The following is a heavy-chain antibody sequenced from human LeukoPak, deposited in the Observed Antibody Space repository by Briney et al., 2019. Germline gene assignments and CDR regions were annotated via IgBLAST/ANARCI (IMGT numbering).Heavy chain of an antibody. J-gene: IGHJ5*02. CDR1: GGSISSGDYY. Sequence: PSQTLSLTCTVSGGSISSGDYYWSWIRQPPGKGLEWIGYIYCSGSTYYNPSLKSRVTISVDTSKNQFSLKLSSVTAADTAVYYCARSVPAGWFDPWGQGTLVTVSS. CDR2: IYCSGST. D-gene: IGHD2-2*01. CDR3: ARSVPAGWFDP. V-gene: IGHV4-30-4*08.